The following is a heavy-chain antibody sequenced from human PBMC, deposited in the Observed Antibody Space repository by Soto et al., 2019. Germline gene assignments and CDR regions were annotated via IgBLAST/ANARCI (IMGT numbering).Heavy chain of an antibody. D-gene: IGHD2-15*01. Sequence: QVQLVESGGGVVQSGTSLRLSCAASGFPFSSYGMHWVRQAPGKGLEWVAQISYDGSNKFYADSVKGRITISRDNSKNTLYLQMSSLRAEDTAVYYCAGGQYYFDYCGQGTVVSVSS. CDR1: GFPFSSYG. J-gene: IGHJ4*02. CDR3: AGGQYYFDY. CDR2: ISYDGSNK. V-gene: IGHV3-30*03.